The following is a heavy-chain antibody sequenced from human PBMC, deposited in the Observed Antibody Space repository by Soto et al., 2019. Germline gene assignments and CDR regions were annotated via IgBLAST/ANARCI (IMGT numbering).Heavy chain of an antibody. Sequence: SETLSLTCTVSGGSISSYYWSWIRQPPGKGMEWIGYIYYSGSTNYNPSLKSRVTISVDTSKNQFSLKLSSVTAADTAVYYCARDLWTGGSWFDPWGQGTLVTVSS. CDR2: IYYSGST. CDR1: GGSISSYY. CDR3: ARDLWTGGSWFDP. J-gene: IGHJ5*02. V-gene: IGHV4-59*01. D-gene: IGHD3-3*01.